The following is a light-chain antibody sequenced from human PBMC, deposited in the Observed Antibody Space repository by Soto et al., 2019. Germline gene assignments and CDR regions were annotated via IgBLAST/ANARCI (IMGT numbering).Light chain of an antibody. V-gene: IGKV3-15*01. CDR3: QQYLNWPSLT. Sequence: MVLTQSPATLSVSPGERVTLSCRASQAISINLAWYQQKPGLAPRLLMYGASNRATDVPARFVGGGSGTDFSLTVTGVQSEDFGVYYCQQYLNWPSLTFGGGTKVEIK. CDR1: QAISIN. CDR2: GAS. J-gene: IGKJ4*01.